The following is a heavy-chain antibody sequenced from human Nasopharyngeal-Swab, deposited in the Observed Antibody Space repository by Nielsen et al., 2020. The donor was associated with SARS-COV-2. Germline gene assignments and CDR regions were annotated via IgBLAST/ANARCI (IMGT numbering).Heavy chain of an antibody. CDR1: GGSLSGYY. D-gene: IGHD3-22*01. CDR2: INHSGTT. CDR3: ARGHRSISMIVVVIATAHFYFDS. Sequence: THSLTSAVYGGSLSGYYWSWIRQPPGKGLEWIGEINHSGTTSYHPSLKSRVTISSDTSKNQFSLKLSSVTAADTAVYYCARGHRSISMIVVVIATAHFYFDSWGRGTLVTVTS. V-gene: IGHV4-34*01. J-gene: IGHJ4*02.